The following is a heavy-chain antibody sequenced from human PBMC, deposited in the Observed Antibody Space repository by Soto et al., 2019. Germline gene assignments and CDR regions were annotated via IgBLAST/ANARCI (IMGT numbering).Heavy chain of an antibody. Sequence: QITLKESGPTLVKPTQTLTLTCTFSGFSLSTSGVGVGWIRQPPGKALAWLALIYWDDDKRYSPSLKSRLTITKDTSKHQVVLTMTNMDPVDTATYYCAHSYSSGWYYGPFDYWGQGTLVTVSS. CDR1: GFSLSTSGVG. J-gene: IGHJ4*02. D-gene: IGHD6-19*01. CDR2: IYWDDDK. CDR3: AHSYSSGWYYGPFDY. V-gene: IGHV2-5*02.